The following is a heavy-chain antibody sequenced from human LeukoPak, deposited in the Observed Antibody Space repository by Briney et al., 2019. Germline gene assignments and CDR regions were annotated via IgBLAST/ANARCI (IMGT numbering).Heavy chain of an antibody. CDR1: GGSISSGNYY. CDR3: ARESTLGSGGVDV. CDR2: MYNSGST. V-gene: IGHV4-61*02. J-gene: IGHJ6*04. D-gene: IGHD2-15*01. Sequence: SETLSLTCTVSGGSISSGNYYWSWIRQAAGKGLEWIGRMYNSGSTNYKPSLKSRVTISVDRSKNQFSLKLSSVTAADTAVYYCARESTLGSGGVDVWGKGTTVTVSS.